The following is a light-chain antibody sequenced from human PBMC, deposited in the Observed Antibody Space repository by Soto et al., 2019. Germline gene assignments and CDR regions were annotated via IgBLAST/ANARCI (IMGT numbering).Light chain of an antibody. CDR3: CSYAGSYSWV. CDR2: EVN. CDR1: SSDVGGSNF. Sequence: QSALTQPRSVSGSPGQSVTISCTGTSSDVGGSNFVSWYQQHPGKAPKLMICEVNKRPSGVPDRFSGSKSGNTASLTISGLQTEDVADYYCCSYAGSYSWVFGGGTKLTVL. J-gene: IGLJ2*01. V-gene: IGLV2-11*01.